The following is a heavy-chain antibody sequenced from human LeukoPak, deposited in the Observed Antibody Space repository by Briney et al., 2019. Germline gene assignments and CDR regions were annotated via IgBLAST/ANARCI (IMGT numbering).Heavy chain of an antibody. V-gene: IGHV3-21*01. D-gene: IGHD3-22*01. CDR1: GFTFSSYS. CDR3: AREFNYYDSSGYTPFDY. Sequence: PGGSLRLSCAASGFTFSSYSMTWVRQAPGKGLEWVSSISSSSSYIYYADSVKGRFTISRDNAKNSLYLQMNSLRAEDTAVYYCAREFNYYDSSGYTPFDYWGQGTLVTVSS. J-gene: IGHJ4*02. CDR2: ISSSSSYI.